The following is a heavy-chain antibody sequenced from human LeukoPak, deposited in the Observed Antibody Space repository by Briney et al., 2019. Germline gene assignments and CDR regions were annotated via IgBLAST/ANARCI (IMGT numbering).Heavy chain of an antibody. Sequence: GGSLRLSCEASGMIFRKYWMSWVRQAPGKGLEGVANIKQDGSEKYYLDSVKGRFTISRDNAKNSLYLHMNSLRAEDTAVYYCATSWDYWGQGTLVTVSS. CDR1: GMIFRKYW. CDR2: IKQDGSEK. J-gene: IGHJ4*02. CDR3: ATSWDY. V-gene: IGHV3-7*01.